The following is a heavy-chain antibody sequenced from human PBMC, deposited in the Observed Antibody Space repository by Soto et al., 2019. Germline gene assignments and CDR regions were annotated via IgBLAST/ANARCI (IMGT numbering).Heavy chain of an antibody. V-gene: IGHV4-34*01. Sequence: ESLSLSCAVSGGSLSGYYWSWIRQPPGKGLEWIGEINHSGSTNYNPSLKSRVTISVDTSKNQLSLTLSSVTAADTAVYYCAFRTYYYYGMDVWGQGTTVTV. CDR3: AFRTYYYYGMDV. J-gene: IGHJ6*02. CDR2: INHSGST. CDR1: GGSLSGYY.